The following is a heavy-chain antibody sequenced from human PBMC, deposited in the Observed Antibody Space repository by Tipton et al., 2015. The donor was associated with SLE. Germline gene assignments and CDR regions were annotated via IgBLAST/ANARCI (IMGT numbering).Heavy chain of an antibody. V-gene: IGHV4-39*07. CDR1: GGSISSANYY. J-gene: IGHJ2*01. CDR2: IYYTGSA. D-gene: IGHD3-9*01. CDR3: ARHADYFEWPHEWYFDL. Sequence: PGLVKPSETLSLTCAVYGGSISSANYYWGWIRQPPGKGLEWIGSIYYTGSAYYNPSLKSRVIISLDPSKNQFSLKLSSVTAADTAVHYCARHADYFEWPHEWYFDLWGRGTLVTVSS.